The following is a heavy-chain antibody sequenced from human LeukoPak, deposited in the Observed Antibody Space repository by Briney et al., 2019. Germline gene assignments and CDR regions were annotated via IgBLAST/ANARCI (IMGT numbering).Heavy chain of an antibody. D-gene: IGHD3-16*01. Sequence: GASVKVSCEASGFTFTSDGISWVRQAPGQGLEWVGWISAYNGNTNYAQKLQGRVTMTTDTSTSTAYMELRSLRSDDTAVYYCARESYVGGSFDYWGQGTLVTVSS. CDR2: ISAYNGNT. J-gene: IGHJ4*02. CDR1: GFTFTSDG. V-gene: IGHV1-18*01. CDR3: ARESYVGGSFDY.